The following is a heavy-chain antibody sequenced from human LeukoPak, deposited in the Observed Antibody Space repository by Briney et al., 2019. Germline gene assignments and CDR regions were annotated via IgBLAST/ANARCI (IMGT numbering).Heavy chain of an antibody. D-gene: IGHD6-13*01. CDR1: GGSISSGGYS. V-gene: IGHV4-30-2*01. CDR3: ARAKPTAGNFDY. CDR2: IYHSGST. Sequence: KSSETLSLTCAVSGGSISSGGYSWSWIRQPPGKGLEWIGYIYHSGSTYYNPSLKSRVTISVDRSKNQFSLKLSSVTAADTAVYYCARAKPTAGNFDYWGQGTLVTVSS. J-gene: IGHJ4*02.